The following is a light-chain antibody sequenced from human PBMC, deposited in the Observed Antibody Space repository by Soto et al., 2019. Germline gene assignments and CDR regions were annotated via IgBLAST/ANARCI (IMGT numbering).Light chain of an antibody. CDR1: SSGVGASNY. V-gene: IGLV2-8*01. CDR3: GSFASSNTGV. Sequence: QSALTQPPSASGSPGQSVTISCTGTSSGVGASNYVSWYQQHAGKAPKLVIYEVTKRPSGVPDRFSGSKSANTASLTVSGLQAEDEADYYCGSFASSNTGVFGGGSKLTVL. J-gene: IGLJ3*02. CDR2: EVT.